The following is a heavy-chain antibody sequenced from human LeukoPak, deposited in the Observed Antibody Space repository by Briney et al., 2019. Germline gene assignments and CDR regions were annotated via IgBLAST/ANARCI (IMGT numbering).Heavy chain of an antibody. CDR3: ARAYGDYRYYYYYMDV. CDR2: INHSGST. V-gene: IGHV4-34*01. J-gene: IGHJ6*03. Sequence: SETLSLTRAVFGGSFSGYYWSWIRQRPGKGREWGGEINHSGSTNYTPSLKSRVTISVDTSKNQFSLRVSSVTAADTAVYYCARAYGDYRYYYYYMDVWGKGTTVTVSS. CDR1: GGSFSGYY. D-gene: IGHD4-17*01.